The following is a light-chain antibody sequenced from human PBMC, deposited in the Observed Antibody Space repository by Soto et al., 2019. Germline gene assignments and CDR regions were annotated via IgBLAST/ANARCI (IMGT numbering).Light chain of an antibody. CDR1: SSDVGGYNY. CDR2: DVS. Sequence: QSALTQPASVSGSPGQSITISCTGTSSDVGGYNYVSWYQQHPGKAPKLMIYDVSNRPSGVSNRFSGSKSGNTASLTISGFQAEDEADYYCSSYTSSSLGVFGTGTKLTVL. CDR3: SSYTSSSLGV. J-gene: IGLJ1*01. V-gene: IGLV2-14*01.